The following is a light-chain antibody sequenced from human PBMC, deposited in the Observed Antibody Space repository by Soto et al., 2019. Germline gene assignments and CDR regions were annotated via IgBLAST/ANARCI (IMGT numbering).Light chain of an antibody. CDR2: DAS. J-gene: IGKJ4*01. Sequence: DIQLTQSPSFLSASVGDRVTITCRASQGISRYLGWYQQKPGKAPNLLIYDASTLHSGVPSRFSGGGSGTDFTLTISSLQPEDFATYYCQQVNVYPSTFGGGTKVDIK. CDR1: QGISRY. V-gene: IGKV1-9*01. CDR3: QQVNVYPST.